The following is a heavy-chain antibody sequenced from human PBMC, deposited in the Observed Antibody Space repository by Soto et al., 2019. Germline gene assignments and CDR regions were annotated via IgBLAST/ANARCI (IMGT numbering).Heavy chain of an antibody. V-gene: IGHV3-30*18. CDR2: ISDDGSNK. J-gene: IGHJ6*02. Sequence: GGSRRLSCAASGFTFSNYGMHWVRQAPGKGLEWVAFISDDGSNKYYADSMKGRFTMSRDNSKSTLYLQMNSLRVEDTAVYYCTKRRNVLRFLEWSSGMEVWGQGTTVTVSS. CDR3: TKRRNVLRFLEWSSGMEV. D-gene: IGHD3-3*01. CDR1: GFTFSNYG.